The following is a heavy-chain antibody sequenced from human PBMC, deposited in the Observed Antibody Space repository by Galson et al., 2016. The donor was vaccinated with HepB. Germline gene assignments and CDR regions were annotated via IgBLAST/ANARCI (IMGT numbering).Heavy chain of an antibody. CDR3: ARVFTMVRGVTNTFYYYGMDV. CDR1: GYTLTDYY. D-gene: IGHD3-10*01. V-gene: IGHV1-2*02. J-gene: IGHJ6*02. Sequence: SVKVSCKASGYTLTDYYIHWVRRAPGQGLEWMGWINPNSGGTNYAQKFQGRVTTTRDTSISTAYMELSGLKSDDTAVYYCARVFTMVRGVTNTFYYYGMDVWGQGTTVTVSS. CDR2: INPNSGGT.